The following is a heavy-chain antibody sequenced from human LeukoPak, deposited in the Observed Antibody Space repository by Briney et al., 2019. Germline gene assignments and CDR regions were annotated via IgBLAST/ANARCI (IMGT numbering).Heavy chain of an antibody. CDR2: IYTSGST. V-gene: IGHV4-4*07. CDR1: GGSISSYY. J-gene: IGHJ6*03. D-gene: IGHD3-10*01. CDR3: ARIERDGSGKPPYYYYYMDV. Sequence: SETLSLTCSFSGGSISSYYWSRIRQPAGKGLEWIGRIYTSGSTNYNPSLKSRVTISLDRSKNQFSVKLTSVTAADTAVYYCARIERDGSGKPPYYYYYMDVWGKGTTVTVSS.